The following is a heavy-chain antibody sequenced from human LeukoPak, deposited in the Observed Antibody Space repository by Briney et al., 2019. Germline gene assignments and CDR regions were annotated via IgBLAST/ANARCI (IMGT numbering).Heavy chain of an antibody. CDR3: ARETSQKGAHYMDV. V-gene: IGHV4-39*02. CDR2: IYYHENT. Sequence: SETLSLTCTVSGGSISSSSDYWGWIRQAPGKGLEWIGSIYYHENTYYNSSLKSRVTISVDTSKNQFSLKLNSVTAADTAVYYCARETSQKGAHYMDVWGKGTTVTISS. D-gene: IGHD3-16*01. CDR1: GGSISSSSDY. J-gene: IGHJ6*03.